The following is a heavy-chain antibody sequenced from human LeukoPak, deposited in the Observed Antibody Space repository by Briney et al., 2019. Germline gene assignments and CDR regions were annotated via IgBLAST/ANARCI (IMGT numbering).Heavy chain of an antibody. J-gene: IGHJ4*02. CDR2: INHSGST. CDR3: AGRESSDY. D-gene: IGHD2-15*01. Sequence: PSETLSLTCAVYGGSFSGYYWSWIRQPPGKGLEWIGEINHSGSTYYNPSLKSRVTISVDTSKNQFSLKLSSVTAADTAVYYCAGRESSDYWGQGTLVTVSS. V-gene: IGHV4-34*01. CDR1: GGSFSGYY.